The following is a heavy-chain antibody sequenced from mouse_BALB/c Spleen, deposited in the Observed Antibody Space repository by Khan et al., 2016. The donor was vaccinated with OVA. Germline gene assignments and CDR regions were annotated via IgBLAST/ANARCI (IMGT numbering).Heavy chain of an antibody. D-gene: IGHD2-13*01. CDR3: TRGDPGNFDF. J-gene: IGHJ2*01. Sequence: QVQLQQPGAELVRPGASVKLSCKASGYTFTSYWINWVKQRPGQGLEWIGNIYPSDSYTNYNQNFKDKATLTVDKFSSTAYMQLSSPTSEGSAVYYCTRGDPGNFDFWGQGTTLTVSS. CDR2: IYPSDSYT. CDR1: GYTFTSYW. V-gene: IGHV1-69*02.